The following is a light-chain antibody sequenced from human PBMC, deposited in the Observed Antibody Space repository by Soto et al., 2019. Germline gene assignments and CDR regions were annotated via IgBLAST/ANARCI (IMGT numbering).Light chain of an antibody. Sequence: EIVLTQSPCALSFSPGERVTLSCRASQSISNNHLAWYQQKPGQAPRLLIHGTSNRATGIPDRFSGSGSGTDFTLTFSRLEPEDFAVYYCEYYGTSITFGGGTKVDIK. V-gene: IGKV3-20*01. J-gene: IGKJ4*01. CDR3: EYYGTSIT. CDR2: GTS. CDR1: QSISNNH.